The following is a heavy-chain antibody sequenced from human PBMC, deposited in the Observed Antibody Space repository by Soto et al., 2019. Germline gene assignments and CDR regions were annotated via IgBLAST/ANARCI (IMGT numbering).Heavy chain of an antibody. CDR1: GGSISSGGYY. D-gene: IGHD1-7*01. CDR3: ARVPITGTSLYYYGMDV. V-gene: IGHV4-31*03. CDR2: IYYSGST. J-gene: IGHJ6*02. Sequence: SETLSLTCTVSGGSISSGGYYWSWIRQHPGKGLEWIGYIYYSGSTYYNPSLKSRVTISVDTSKNQFSLKLSSVTAADTAVYYCARVPITGTSLYYYGMDVWGQGTTVTVSS.